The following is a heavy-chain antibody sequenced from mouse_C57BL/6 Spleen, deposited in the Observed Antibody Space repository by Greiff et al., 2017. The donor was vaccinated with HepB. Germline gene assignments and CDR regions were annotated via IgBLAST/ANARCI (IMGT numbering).Heavy chain of an antibody. V-gene: IGHV14-1*01. CDR1: GFNIKDYY. CDR3: TTGDLLLRSLYAMDY. D-gene: IGHD1-1*01. J-gene: IGHJ4*01. Sequence: VQLKQSGAELVRPGASVKLSCTASGFNIKDYYMHWVKQRPEQGLEWIGRIDPEDGDTEYAPKFQGKATMTADTSSNTAYLQLSSLTSEDTAVYYCTTGDLLLRSLYAMDYWGQGTSVTVSS. CDR2: IDPEDGDT.